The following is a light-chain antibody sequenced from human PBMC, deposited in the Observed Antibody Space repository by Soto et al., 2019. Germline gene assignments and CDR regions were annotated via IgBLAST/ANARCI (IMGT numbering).Light chain of an antibody. CDR2: GAS. CDR3: QQHDDWLRLT. Sequence: EIVMTQSPATLSVSPGERATLSCRASQSVNIYLAWYQQKPGQAPRLLIFGASSRATGIPARLSGSGSGTEFNLTIISLQCEVFAVYFCQQHDDWLRLTFGGGTKLEIK. J-gene: IGKJ4*01. V-gene: IGKV3D-15*01. CDR1: QSVNIY.